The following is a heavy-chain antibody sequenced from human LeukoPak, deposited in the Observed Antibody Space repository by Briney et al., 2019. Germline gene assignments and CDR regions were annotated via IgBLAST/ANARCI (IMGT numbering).Heavy chain of an antibody. D-gene: IGHD2-2*01. J-gene: IGHJ5*02. CDR2: TYYRSTWYN. V-gene: IGHV6-1*01. CDR3: ARRLTQYDCFDP. Sequence: SQTLSLTCAISGDSVSSNSVTWNWIRQSPSRGLEWLGRTYYRSTWYNDYAVSVRGRITVNPDTSKNQFSLHLDSVTPEDTAVYYCARRLTQYDCFDPWGRGILVTVSS. CDR1: GDSVSSNSVT.